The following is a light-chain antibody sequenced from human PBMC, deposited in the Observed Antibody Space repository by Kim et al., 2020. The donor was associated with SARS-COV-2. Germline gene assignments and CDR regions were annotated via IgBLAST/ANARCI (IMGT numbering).Light chain of an antibody. Sequence: QPVLTQPPSVSGAPGQRVSILCTGSSSNTGAGYDVHWYQQLPGTAPKLLIFDNGNRPSGVPDRFSGSKSGSSASLAITGLQAEDEAVYYCQSYDSSLTTWVFGGGTQLTVL. J-gene: IGLJ3*02. V-gene: IGLV1-40*01. CDR2: DNG. CDR1: SSNTGAGYD. CDR3: QSYDSSLTTWV.